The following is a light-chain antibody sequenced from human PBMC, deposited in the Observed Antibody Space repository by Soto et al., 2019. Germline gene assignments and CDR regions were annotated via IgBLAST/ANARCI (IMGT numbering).Light chain of an antibody. Sequence: IEMTQSPATLSASPGDRATLSCRASQPVNNNLAWYQQKPGQAPRLLIYGVSTRATGISARFSGGGSVTEFTLSISSLQSEDFALYYCQQYEKCRPSIAFGQGTRLEIK. CDR3: QQYEKCRPSIA. CDR1: QPVNNN. V-gene: IGKV3-15*01. CDR2: GVS. J-gene: IGKJ5*01.